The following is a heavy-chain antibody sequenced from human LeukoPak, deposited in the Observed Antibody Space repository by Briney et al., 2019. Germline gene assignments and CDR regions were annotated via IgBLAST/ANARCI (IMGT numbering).Heavy chain of an antibody. J-gene: IGHJ3*02. Sequence: GGSLRLSCAASGFTFSSYAMSWVRQAPGKGLEWVSAISGSGGSTYYADSVKGRFTISRDNSKNTLYLQMNSLRAEDTAVYYCARDNYESDAFDIWGQGTMVTVSS. CDR1: GFTFSSYA. CDR3: ARDNYESDAFDI. V-gene: IGHV3-23*01. D-gene: IGHD3-3*01. CDR2: ISGSGGST.